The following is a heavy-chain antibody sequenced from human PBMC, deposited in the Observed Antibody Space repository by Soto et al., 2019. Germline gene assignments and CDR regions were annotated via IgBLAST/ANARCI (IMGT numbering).Heavy chain of an antibody. D-gene: IGHD6-19*01. V-gene: IGHV3-53*01. CDR2: IYGGGST. CDR3: VKTTGWPGFDC. Sequence: EVQLVESGGGGIQPGGSLRLSCAASGFAVSSKYMTWVRQAPGKGLEWDSVIYGGGSTYYADSVKAGFTSSRDTSKNMLYLQMNSLKAEDTAVYYCVKTTGWPGFDCWGQGTLVTVSS. CDR1: GFAVSSKY. J-gene: IGHJ5*01.